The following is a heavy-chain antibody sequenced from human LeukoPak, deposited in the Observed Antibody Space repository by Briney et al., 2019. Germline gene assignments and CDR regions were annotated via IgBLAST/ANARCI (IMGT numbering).Heavy chain of an antibody. D-gene: IGHD3-22*01. CDR2: INPNSGGT. Sequence: ASVKVSCKASGYTFTSYYMHWVRQAPGQGLEWMGWINPNSGGTNYAQKFQGRVTMTRDTSISTAYMELSRLRSDDTAVYYCARGGWIYYDSSGYYSYWGQGTLVTVSS. V-gene: IGHV1-2*02. CDR1: GYTFTSYY. CDR3: ARGGWIYYDSSGYYSY. J-gene: IGHJ4*02.